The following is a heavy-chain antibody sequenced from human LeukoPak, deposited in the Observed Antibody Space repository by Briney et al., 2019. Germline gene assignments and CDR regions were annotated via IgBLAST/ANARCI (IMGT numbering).Heavy chain of an antibody. Sequence: PGGSLRLSCAASGFTFSSYAMSWVRQAPGKGLEWVSAISGSGGSTYYADSVKGRVTIFRDNSKNTLYLQMNSLRAEDSAVYYCAKELLRHIVVVPTSNRARYYYYGMDVWGQRDTVTASS. D-gene: IGHD2-2*01. J-gene: IGHJ6*02. CDR2: ISGSGGST. CDR1: GFTFSSYA. CDR3: AKELLRHIVVVPTSNRARYYYYGMDV. V-gene: IGHV3-23*01.